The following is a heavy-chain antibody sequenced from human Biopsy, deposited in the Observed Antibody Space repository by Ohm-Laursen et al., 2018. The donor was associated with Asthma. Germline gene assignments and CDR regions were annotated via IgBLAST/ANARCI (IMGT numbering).Heavy chain of an antibody. J-gene: IGHJ1*01. Sequence: LSLTCAASGFTFSSYAMSWVRQVPGKGLEWVANIKHDGSEKNHVDSLKGRFTISRDNAKNSLYLQMNSLRAEDTAVYYCARTFHFWSPYHAEHYQLWGQGTLVTVSS. CDR2: IKHDGSEK. V-gene: IGHV3-7*03. D-gene: IGHD3-3*02. CDR1: GFTFSSYA. CDR3: ARTFHFWSPYHAEHYQL.